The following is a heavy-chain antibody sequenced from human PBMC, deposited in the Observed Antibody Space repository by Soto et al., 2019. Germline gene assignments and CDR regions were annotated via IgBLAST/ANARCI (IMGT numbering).Heavy chain of an antibody. V-gene: IGHV1-18*01. CDR1: GYTFTSYG. CDR3: ARDIGYYYGSGSYYTPPSDY. J-gene: IGHJ4*02. CDR2: ISAYNGNT. Sequence: ASVKVSCKASGYTFTSYGISWVRQAPGQGLEWRGWISAYNGNTNYAQKLQGRVTMTTDTSTSTAYMELRSLRSDDTAVYYCARDIGYYYGSGSYYTPPSDYWGQGTLVTVSS. D-gene: IGHD3-10*01.